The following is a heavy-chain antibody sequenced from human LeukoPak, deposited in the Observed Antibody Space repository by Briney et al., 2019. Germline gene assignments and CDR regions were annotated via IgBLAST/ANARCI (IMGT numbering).Heavy chain of an antibody. CDR1: GFTFSSYA. Sequence: GGSLRLSCAASGFTFSSYAMHWVRQAPGKGLEWVAVISYDGSNKYYADSVKGRFTISRDNSKNTLYLQMDSLRAEDTAVYYCARDLEYSSSRPYYYYYYYVDVWGKGTTVTVSS. CDR3: ARDLEYSSSRPYYYYYYYVDV. J-gene: IGHJ6*03. D-gene: IGHD6-13*01. CDR2: ISYDGSNK. V-gene: IGHV3-30*04.